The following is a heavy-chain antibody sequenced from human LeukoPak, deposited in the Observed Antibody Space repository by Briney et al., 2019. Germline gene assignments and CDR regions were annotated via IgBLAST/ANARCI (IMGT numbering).Heavy chain of an antibody. CDR1: GGSISSYY. CDR2: IYYSGST. Sequence: SETLSLTCTVSGGSISSYYWSWIRQPPGKGLEWIGYIYYSGSTNYNPSLKSRVTISVDTSKNQFSLKLSSVTAADTAVYYCAKDGYSSGWYVGYWGQGTLVTVSS. V-gene: IGHV4-59*01. D-gene: IGHD6-19*01. J-gene: IGHJ4*02. CDR3: AKDGYSSGWYVGY.